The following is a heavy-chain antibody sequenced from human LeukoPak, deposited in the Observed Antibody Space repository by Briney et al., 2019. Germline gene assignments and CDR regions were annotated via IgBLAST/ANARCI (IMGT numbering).Heavy chain of an antibody. V-gene: IGHV1-8*01. Sequence: ASVKVFCKASGYTFTSYDINWVRQATGQGLEWMGWMNPNSGNTGYAQKFQGRVTMTRNTSISTAYMELSSLRSEDTAVYYCARAWNDCWSGYSPIVGYMDGWGKGPTVTVSS. CDR3: ARAWNDCWSGYSPIVGYMDG. J-gene: IGHJ6*03. CDR2: MNPNSGNT. CDR1: GYTFTSYD. D-gene: IGHD3-3*01.